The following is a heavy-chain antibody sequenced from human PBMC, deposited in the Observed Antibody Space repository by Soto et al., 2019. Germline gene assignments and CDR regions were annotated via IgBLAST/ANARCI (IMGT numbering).Heavy chain of an antibody. CDR3: ARDHNGYCSGGSCSGYYYYYMDV. CDR2: INPNSGGT. V-gene: IGHV1-2*04. CDR1: GYTFTGYY. D-gene: IGHD2-15*01. J-gene: IGHJ6*03. Sequence: ASVKVSCKASGYTFTGYYMHWVRQAPGRGLEWMGWINPNSGGTNYAQKFQGWVTMTRDTSISTAYMELSRLRSDDTAVYYCARDHNGYCSGGSCSGYYYYYMDVWGKGTTVTGSS.